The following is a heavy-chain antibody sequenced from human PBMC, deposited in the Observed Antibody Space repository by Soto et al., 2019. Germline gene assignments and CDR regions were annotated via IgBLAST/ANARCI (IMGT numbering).Heavy chain of an antibody. Sequence: QVQLVQSGAEVKKPGASVKVSCKASGYTFTSYDINWVRQDTGQGLEWMGWMNPNRGNTDYAQKLQGRATMTRTTSISTAYMELSSLRSEDTAVYYCARAGSYYGMDVWGQGTTVTVSS. CDR3: ARAGSYYGMDV. V-gene: IGHV1-8*01. D-gene: IGHD5-12*01. CDR1: GYTFTSYD. J-gene: IGHJ6*02. CDR2: MNPNRGNT.